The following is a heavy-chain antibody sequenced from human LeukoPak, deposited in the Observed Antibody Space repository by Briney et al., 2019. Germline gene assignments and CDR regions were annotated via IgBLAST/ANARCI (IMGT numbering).Heavy chain of an antibody. Sequence: GASVKVSCKASGYTFTSHFMHWVRQAPGQGLEWMGIINPTGGSTGYAQKFQGRVTMTRDMSTSTDYMELSSLRSEDTAIYYCARDNSVGDNAWWFDPWGQGTLVTVSS. J-gene: IGHJ5*02. CDR3: ARDNSVGDNAWWFDP. CDR1: GYTFTSHF. V-gene: IGHV1-46*01. CDR2: INPTGGST. D-gene: IGHD1-26*01.